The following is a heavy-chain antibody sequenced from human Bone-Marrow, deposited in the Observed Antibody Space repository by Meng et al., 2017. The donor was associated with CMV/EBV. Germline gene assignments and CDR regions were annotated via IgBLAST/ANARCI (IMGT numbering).Heavy chain of an antibody. J-gene: IGHJ6*02. Sequence: SVKVSCKASGGTFSSYAISWVRQAPGQGLEWMGGIIPILGIANYAQKFQGRVTITADKSTSTAYMELSSLRSEDTAVYYCARAGVPAANPFYGMAVWGQGNTVNISS. V-gene: IGHV1-69*10. D-gene: IGHD2-2*01. CDR3: ARAGVPAANPFYGMAV. CDR1: GGTFSSYA. CDR2: IIPILGIA.